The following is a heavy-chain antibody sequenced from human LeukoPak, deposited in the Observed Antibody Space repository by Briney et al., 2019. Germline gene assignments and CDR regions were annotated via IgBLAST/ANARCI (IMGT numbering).Heavy chain of an antibody. D-gene: IGHD5-12*01. J-gene: IGHJ6*03. CDR3: AKGGGYEAQYYYYYLDV. Sequence: GGSLRLSCAASGFTFSSYSMNCVRQAPGKGLEWVSSISSRSSYIYYADSVKGRFTISRDNAKNSLYLQMNSLRAEDTAVYYCAKGGGYEAQYYYYYLDVWGKGTTVTISS. V-gene: IGHV3-21*01. CDR1: GFTFSSYS. CDR2: ISSRSSYI.